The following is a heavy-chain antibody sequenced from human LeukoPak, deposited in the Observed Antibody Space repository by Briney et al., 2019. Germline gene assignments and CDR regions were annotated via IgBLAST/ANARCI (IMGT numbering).Heavy chain of an antibody. CDR2: IYYSGST. Sequence: ETLSLTCAVHGGSFSNYYWTWIRQPPGRGLEWIGSIYYSGSTYYNPSLKSRVTISVDTSKNQFSLKLSSVTAADTAVYYCARRYFDWLAPTTVDYWGQGTLVTVSS. CDR1: GGSFSNYY. CDR3: ARRYFDWLAPTTVDY. D-gene: IGHD3-9*01. V-gene: IGHV4-39*01. J-gene: IGHJ4*02.